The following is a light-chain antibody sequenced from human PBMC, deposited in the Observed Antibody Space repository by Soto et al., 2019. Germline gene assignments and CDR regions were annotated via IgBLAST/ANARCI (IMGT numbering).Light chain of an antibody. CDR1: QSVSSY. CDR3: QQRRHWPT. V-gene: IGKV3-11*01. J-gene: IGKJ1*01. Sequence: EIVLTQSPATLSLSPGERATLSCRASQSVSSYLAWYQQKPGQAPRLLIYAASNRATGIPARFSGSWSGTEFTRTIRGLEPEDLAIYYRQQRRHWPTSGQGTKVEIK. CDR2: AAS.